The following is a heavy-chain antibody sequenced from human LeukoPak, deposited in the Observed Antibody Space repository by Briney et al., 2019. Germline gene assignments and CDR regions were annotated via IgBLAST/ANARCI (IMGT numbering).Heavy chain of an antibody. CDR2: IIPIFGTA. J-gene: IGHJ4*02. D-gene: IGHD6-19*01. CDR3: ARDQGYSSGWSLGY. V-gene: IGHV1-69*05. CDR1: GGTFSSYA. Sequence: SVKVSCKASGGTFSSYAISWVRQAPGQGLEWMGRIIPIFGTANYAQKFQGRATITTDESTSTAYMELSSLRSEDTAVYYCARDQGYSSGWSLGYWGQGTLVTVSS.